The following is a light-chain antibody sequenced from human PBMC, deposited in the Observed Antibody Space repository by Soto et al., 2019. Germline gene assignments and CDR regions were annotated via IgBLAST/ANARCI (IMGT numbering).Light chain of an antibody. V-gene: IGKV1-5*03. J-gene: IGKJ2*01. Sequence: DIPMTQSPSTLSASVGDRVTITCRASQSISSWLAWYQQKPGKAPKLLIYKASSLESGIPSRFSGSGSGTDVTLTISSLQPDDFATYYCQQYNSFSYPFGQGTKLEIK. CDR3: QQYNSFSYP. CDR2: KAS. CDR1: QSISSW.